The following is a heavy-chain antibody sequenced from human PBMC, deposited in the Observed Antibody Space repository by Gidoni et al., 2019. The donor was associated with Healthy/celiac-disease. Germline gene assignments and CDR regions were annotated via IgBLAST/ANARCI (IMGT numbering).Heavy chain of an antibody. J-gene: IGHJ4*02. D-gene: IGHD6-6*01. Sequence: EVPLVASGGGLVQPGGSLRLPCSASGFTFSSYEMNWVRQAPGKGLEWVSNISNSGSTIYYADSVKGRFTISRDNAKNSLYLQMNSLRAEDTAVYYCAPYSSSGYWGQGTLVTVSS. CDR3: APYSSSGY. CDR2: ISNSGSTI. CDR1: GFTFSSYE. V-gene: IGHV3-48*03.